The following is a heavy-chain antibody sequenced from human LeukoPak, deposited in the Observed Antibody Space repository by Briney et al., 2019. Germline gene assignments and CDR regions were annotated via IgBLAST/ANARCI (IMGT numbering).Heavy chain of an antibody. D-gene: IGHD6-19*01. Sequence: SETLSLTCTVSGGSISGYYWSWSRQAPGKGVEWIGNLYYNSGAWYKSSLKSRVTTSVDTSKNEFSLRLSSVTAADTAVYYCARWGSGWYYFDYWGQGTLVTVSS. CDR1: GGSISGYY. J-gene: IGHJ4*02. V-gene: IGHV4-59*01. CDR3: ARWGSGWYYFDY. CDR2: LYYNSGA.